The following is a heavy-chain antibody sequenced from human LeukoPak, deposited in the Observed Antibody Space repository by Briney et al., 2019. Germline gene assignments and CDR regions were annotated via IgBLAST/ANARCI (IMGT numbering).Heavy chain of an antibody. CDR1: GGTFSSYA. D-gene: IGHD3-3*01. J-gene: IGHJ5*02. CDR2: IIPIFGTA. Sequence: ASVKVSCKASGGTFSSYAISWVRQAPGKGLEGMGRIIPIFGTANYAQKSQCRVTITTDESTSTAYMELSSLRSEDTAVYYCARGDYDFWSGPMFDPWGQGTLVTVSS. CDR3: ARGDYDFWSGPMFDP. V-gene: IGHV1-69*05.